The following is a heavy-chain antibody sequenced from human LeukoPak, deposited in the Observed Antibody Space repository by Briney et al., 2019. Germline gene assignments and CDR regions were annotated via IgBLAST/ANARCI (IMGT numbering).Heavy chain of an antibody. D-gene: IGHD2-15*01. V-gene: IGHV4-39*07. CDR3: ARSNVVVVAATLPYYYGMDV. CDR2: IYYSGST. CDR1: GGSISSSSYY. J-gene: IGHJ6*02. Sequence: SETLSLTCTVSGGSISSSSYYWGWIRQPPGKGLEWIGSIYYSGSTYYNPSLKSRVTISVDTSKNQFSLKLSSVTAADTAVYYCARSNVVVVAATLPYYYGMDVWGQGTTVTVSS.